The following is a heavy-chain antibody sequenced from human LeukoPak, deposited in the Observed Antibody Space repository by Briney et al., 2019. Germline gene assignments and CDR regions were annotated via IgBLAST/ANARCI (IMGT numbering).Heavy chain of an antibody. D-gene: IGHD3-10*01. CDR1: GFTFSGYA. CDR3: AKWVIRGYYYYGMDV. Sequence: GGSLRLSCAASGFTFSGYAMHWVRQVPGKGLEWVTVISDDGATKYYGDSVKGRFTVSRDDSYNTLYLQMSSLRAEDTAVYYCAKWVIRGYYYYGMDVWGQGTTVTVSS. J-gene: IGHJ6*02. V-gene: IGHV3-30*18. CDR2: ISDDGATK.